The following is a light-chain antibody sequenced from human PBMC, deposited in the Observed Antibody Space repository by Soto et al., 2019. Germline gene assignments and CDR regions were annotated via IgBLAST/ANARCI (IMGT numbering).Light chain of an antibody. Sequence: QSALTQPASVSVSPGQSITISCTGTSSDVGAYNYVSWYQQHPGKAPKLMIYDVNIRPSGVSNRFSGSKSGNTASLTISGLQAEDEADYYCTSWTTSTTMKFGGGTKVTV. CDR1: SSDVGAYNY. CDR3: TSWTTSTTMK. CDR2: DVN. J-gene: IGLJ2*01. V-gene: IGLV2-14*01.